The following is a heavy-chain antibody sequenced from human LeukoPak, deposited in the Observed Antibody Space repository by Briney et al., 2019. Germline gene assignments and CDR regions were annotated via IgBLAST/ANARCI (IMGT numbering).Heavy chain of an antibody. CDR2: IHHSGST. V-gene: IGHV4-38-2*02. D-gene: IGHD1-1*01. Sequence: SETLSLTCIVSGYSISSGYYWGWIRQPPGKGLEWIGNIHHSGSTYYNPSLKSRVTISIDTSKNQFSLKLSSVTAADTAVYYCARDAGHQLSRRNYYAMDVWGQGTTVTVSS. CDR3: ARDAGHQLSRRNYYAMDV. CDR1: GYSISSGYY. J-gene: IGHJ6*02.